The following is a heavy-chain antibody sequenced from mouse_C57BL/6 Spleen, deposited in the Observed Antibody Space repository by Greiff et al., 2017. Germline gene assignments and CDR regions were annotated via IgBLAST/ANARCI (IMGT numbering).Heavy chain of an antibody. Sequence: VQLQQSGAELVKPGASVKMSCKASGYTFTSYWITWVKQRPGQGLEWIGDIYPGSGSTNYNEKFKSKATLTVYTSASTAYMQLSSLTSEDSAVYYCARWLLRAMDYWGQVTSVTVSS. D-gene: IGHD2-3*01. CDR1: GYTFTSYW. CDR2: IYPGSGST. J-gene: IGHJ4*01. V-gene: IGHV1-55*01. CDR3: ARWLLRAMDY.